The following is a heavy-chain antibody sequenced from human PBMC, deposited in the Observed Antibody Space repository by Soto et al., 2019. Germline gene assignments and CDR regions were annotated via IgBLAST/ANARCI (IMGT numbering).Heavy chain of an antibody. CDR3: AREMRGGAARKRYYCYMDV. CDR1: GYTFTSYY. CDR2: INANNGNT. V-gene: IGHV1-18*04. D-gene: IGHD6-6*01. J-gene: IGHJ6*03. Sequence: ASVKVSCKASGYTFTSYYMHWVRQAPGQGLEWKGRINANNGNTNYAQKLQGRVTMTTDTSTSTAYMELRSLRSDDTAVYYFAREMRGGAARKRYYCYMDVWGKGTTVTVSS.